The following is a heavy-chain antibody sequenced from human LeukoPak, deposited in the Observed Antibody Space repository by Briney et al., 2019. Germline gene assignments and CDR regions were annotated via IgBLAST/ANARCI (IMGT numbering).Heavy chain of an antibody. J-gene: IGHJ4*02. CDR3: ARIYYDSSGYYYYFDY. CDR2: IYHSGST. V-gene: IGHV4-38-2*01. CDR1: GYSISSGYY. Sequence: SETLSLTCAVPGYSISSGYYWGWIRQPPGKGLEWIGSIYHSGSTYYNPSLKSRVTISVDTSKNQFSLKLSSVTAADTAVYYCARIYYDSSGYYYYFDYWGQGTLVTVSS. D-gene: IGHD3-22*01.